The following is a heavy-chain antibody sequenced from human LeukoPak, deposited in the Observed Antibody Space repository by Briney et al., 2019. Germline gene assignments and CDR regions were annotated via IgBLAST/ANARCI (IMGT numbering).Heavy chain of an antibody. Sequence: SETLSLTCTVSGGSISSSSYYWGWIRQPPGKGLEWIGSIYYSGSTYYNPSLKSRVTISVDTSKNQFSLKLSSVTAADTAVYYCARAQEDIVVVPAALNWFDPWGQGTLVTVSS. CDR1: GGSISSSSYY. V-gene: IGHV4-39*07. CDR2: IYYSGST. J-gene: IGHJ5*02. CDR3: ARAQEDIVVVPAALNWFDP. D-gene: IGHD2-2*01.